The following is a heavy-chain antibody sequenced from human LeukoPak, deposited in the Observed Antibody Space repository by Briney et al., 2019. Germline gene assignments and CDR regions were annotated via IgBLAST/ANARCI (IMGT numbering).Heavy chain of an antibody. V-gene: IGHV3-30*02. CDR2: IWYDGTNK. D-gene: IGHD3-10*01. J-gene: IGHJ4*02. Sequence: GGSLRLSCAASGCTFSNYAMHWVREAPDKGLEWVAVIWYDGTNKYYADSVKGRFTISRDNSKNTLYLQMNSVRAEDTAVYYCAKDRSGEYTFVYWGQGTLVSVSS. CDR1: GCTFSNYA. CDR3: AKDRSGEYTFVY.